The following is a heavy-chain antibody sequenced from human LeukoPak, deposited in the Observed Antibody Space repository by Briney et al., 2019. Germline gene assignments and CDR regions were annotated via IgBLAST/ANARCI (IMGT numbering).Heavy chain of an antibody. CDR3: ARSQGEYQLPYFDY. J-gene: IGHJ4*02. V-gene: IGHV1-3*01. Sequence: ASVKVSCKASGYTFTSYAMHWVRQAPGQRLEWMGWVNAGNGNTKYSQKFQGRVTITRDTSASTAYMELSSLRSEDTAVYYCARSQGEYQLPYFDYWGQGTLVTVSS. CDR2: VNAGNGNT. D-gene: IGHD2-2*01. CDR1: GYTFTSYA.